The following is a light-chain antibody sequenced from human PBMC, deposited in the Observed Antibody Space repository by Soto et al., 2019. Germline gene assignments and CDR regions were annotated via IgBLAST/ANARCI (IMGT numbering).Light chain of an antibody. V-gene: IGLV2-14*01. Sequence: QSVLTXPAXXXXXXGQSITISCTGTSSDVGGYNYVSWYQQHPGKAPKLMIYEVSNRPSGVSNRFSGSKSGNTASLTISGLQAEDEADYYCSSYASGSTLVVFGGGTKLTVL. CDR2: EVS. CDR3: SSYASGSTLVV. CDR1: SSDVGGYNY. J-gene: IGLJ3*02.